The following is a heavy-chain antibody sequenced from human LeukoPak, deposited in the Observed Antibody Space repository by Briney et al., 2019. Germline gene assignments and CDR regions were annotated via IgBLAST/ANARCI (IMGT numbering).Heavy chain of an antibody. CDR1: GGTFSSYA. J-gene: IGHJ4*02. D-gene: IGHD3-10*01. V-gene: IGHV1-69*04. Sequence: SVKVSCKASGGTFSSYAISWVRQAPGQGLEWMGRIIPILGIANYAQKFQGRVTITADKSTSTAYMELSSLRSEDTAVFYCARDPNYSDSGSPSLGFDSWGQGTLVTVSS. CDR3: ARDPNYSDSGSPSLGFDS. CDR2: IIPILGIA.